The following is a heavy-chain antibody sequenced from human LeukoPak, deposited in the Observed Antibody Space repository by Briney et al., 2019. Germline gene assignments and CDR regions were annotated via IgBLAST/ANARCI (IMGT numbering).Heavy chain of an antibody. Sequence: SETLSLTCAVSGGSISSGGYSWSWIRQPPGKGLEWIGYIYYSGSTYYNPSLKSRVTISVDTSKNQFSLKLSSVTAADTAVYYCARWGDGYNPRGDYWGQGTLVTVSS. D-gene: IGHD5-24*01. CDR3: ARWGDGYNPRGDY. V-gene: IGHV4-30-4*07. CDR1: GGSISSGGYS. CDR2: IYYSGST. J-gene: IGHJ4*02.